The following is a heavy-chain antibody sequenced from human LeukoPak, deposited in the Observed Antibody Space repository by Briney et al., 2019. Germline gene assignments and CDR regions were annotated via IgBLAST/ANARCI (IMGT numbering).Heavy chain of an antibody. J-gene: IGHJ6*03. V-gene: IGHV4-59*01. CDR3: ERAGPAYYYYMDV. D-gene: IGHD1-14*01. Sequence: SETLSLTCTVSGGSISSYYWSWIRQPPGKGLEWIGYIYYSGSTNYNPSLKSRVTISVDTSKNQFSLKLSSVTAADTAVYYRERAGPAYYYYMDVWGKGTTVTVSS. CDR1: GGSISSYY. CDR2: IYYSGST.